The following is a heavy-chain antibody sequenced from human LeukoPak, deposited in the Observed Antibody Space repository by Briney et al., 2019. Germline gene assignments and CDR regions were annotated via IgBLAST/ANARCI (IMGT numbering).Heavy chain of an antibody. CDR3: ARGQLKDAFDS. V-gene: IGHV3-74*01. D-gene: IGHD1-1*01. CDR2: ISSDGSST. CDR1: GFTFSSYW. J-gene: IGHJ3*02. Sequence: GGSLRLSCAASGFTFSSYWMHWVRQAPGKGLVWVSRISSDGSSTSYADSVKGRFTISRDNAKNTLYLQMNSLRAEDTAVYYCARGQLKDAFDSWGQGTMVTVSS.